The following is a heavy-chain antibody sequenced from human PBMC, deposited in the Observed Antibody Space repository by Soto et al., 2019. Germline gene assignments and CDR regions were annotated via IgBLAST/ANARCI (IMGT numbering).Heavy chain of an antibody. CDR1: GGSISSGGYS. V-gene: IGHV4-30-2*01. D-gene: IGHD6-6*01. Sequence: QLQLQESGSGLVKPSQTLSLTCAVSGGSISSGGYSWSWIRQPPGKGLEWIGYIYHSGSTYYSPSLKSRVTISVDRSKNQFSLKLSSVTAADTAVYYCASEGIAARQTAFDIWGQGTMVTVSS. J-gene: IGHJ3*02. CDR3: ASEGIAARQTAFDI. CDR2: IYHSGST.